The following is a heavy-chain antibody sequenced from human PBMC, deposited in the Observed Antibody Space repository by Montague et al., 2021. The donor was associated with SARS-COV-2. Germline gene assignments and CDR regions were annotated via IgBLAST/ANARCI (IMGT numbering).Heavy chain of an antibody. D-gene: IGHD3-22*01. CDR2: IKQSGST. V-gene: IGHV4-34*01. Sequence: SETLSLTCAVYGGSFGDDHWSWIRQPPGKGLEWIGDIKQSGSTNYNPSLKSRVTISVDTSKNQFSLKLTSVTAADTAVYFCARGHLSVSMIVVVFTSASSYVDYWGRGAQVTVSS. CDR1: GGSFGDDH. J-gene: IGHJ4*02. CDR3: ARGHLSVSMIVVVFTSASSYVDY.